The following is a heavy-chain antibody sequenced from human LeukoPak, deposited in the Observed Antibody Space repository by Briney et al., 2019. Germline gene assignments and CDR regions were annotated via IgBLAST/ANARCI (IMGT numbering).Heavy chain of an antibody. D-gene: IGHD4-17*01. V-gene: IGHV3-23*01. CDR2: ISGSGGST. J-gene: IGHJ4*02. Sequence: GGSLRLSCAASGFTFSSYWMHWVRQAPGKGLEWVSAISGSGGSTYYADSVKGRFTISRDNSKNTLYLQMNSLRAEDTAVYYCAKDQGRPTKTVTTTHNFDYWGQGTLVTVSS. CDR3: AKDQGRPTKTVTTTHNFDY. CDR1: GFTFSSYW.